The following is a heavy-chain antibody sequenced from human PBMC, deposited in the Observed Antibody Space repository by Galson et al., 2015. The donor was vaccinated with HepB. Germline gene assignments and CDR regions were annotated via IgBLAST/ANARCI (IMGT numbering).Heavy chain of an antibody. CDR2: IIPILGIA. V-gene: IGHV1-69*02. J-gene: IGHJ4*02. D-gene: IGHD6-13*01. CDR3: ARVTGYSSSWYMEGFDY. Sequence: SVKVSCKASGGTFSSYTISWVRQAPGQGLEWMGRIIPILGIANYAQKFQGRVTITADKSTSTAYMELSSLRSEDTAVYYCARVTGYSSSWYMEGFDYWGQGTLVTVSS. CDR1: GGTFSSYT.